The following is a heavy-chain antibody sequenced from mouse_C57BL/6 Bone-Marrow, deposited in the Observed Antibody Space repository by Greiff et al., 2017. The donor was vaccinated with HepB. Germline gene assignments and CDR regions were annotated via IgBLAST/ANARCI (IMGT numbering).Heavy chain of an antibody. CDR3: ARGRPIYYDYDDWFAY. J-gene: IGHJ3*01. CDR1: GYTFTDYY. Sequence: VQLQQSGAELVKPGASVKISCKASGYTFTDYYINWVKQRPGSGSTYYNEKFKGKATLTADKSSSTAYMQLSSLTSEDSAVYFCARGRPIYYDYDDWFAYWGQGTLVTVSA. CDR2: SGST. V-gene: IGHV1-77*01. D-gene: IGHD2-4*01.